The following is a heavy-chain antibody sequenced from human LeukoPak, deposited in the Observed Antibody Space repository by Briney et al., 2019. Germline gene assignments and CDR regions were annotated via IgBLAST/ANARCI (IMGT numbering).Heavy chain of an antibody. Sequence: GGSLRLSCAVSGFTLNSYRMNWVRQAPGKGLEWVSYISSSSTTIYYADSVKGRFTVSRDNAKNSLYLQMNSLRDEDTAVYYCARSAGSGSCRFDYWGQGTLVTVSS. J-gene: IGHJ4*02. D-gene: IGHD1-26*01. V-gene: IGHV3-48*02. CDR3: ARSAGSGSCRFDY. CDR1: GFTLNSYR. CDR2: ISSSSTTI.